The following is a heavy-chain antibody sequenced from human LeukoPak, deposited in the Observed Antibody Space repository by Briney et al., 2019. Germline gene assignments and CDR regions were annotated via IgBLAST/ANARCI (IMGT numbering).Heavy chain of an antibody. CDR1: GFTFSSYG. CDR3: AKEATDSWNDYYYYGMDV. Sequence: GGSLRLPCAASGFTFSSYGMHWVRQAPGKGLEWVAVISYDGSNKYYADSVKGRFTISRDNSKNTLYLQMNSLRAEDTAVYYCAKEATDSWNDYYYYGMDVWGQGTTVTVSS. CDR2: ISYDGSNK. V-gene: IGHV3-30*18. J-gene: IGHJ6*02. D-gene: IGHD1-1*01.